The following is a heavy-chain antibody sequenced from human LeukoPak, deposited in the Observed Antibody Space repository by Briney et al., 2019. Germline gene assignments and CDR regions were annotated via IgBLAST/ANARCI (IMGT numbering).Heavy chain of an antibody. CDR2: MYYSRST. CDR3: ARHDGRIIRGVYHTCHFDY. D-gene: IGHD3-10*01. V-gene: IGHV4-39*01. CDR1: VASISGSGYY. Sequence: PSETLSLTCTVSVASISGSGYYWGWIRQPPGKGLEWIGSMYYSRSTFINPSLKSRVIISVDTSKNQLSLNLKSVTATDTAVYYCARHDGRIIRGVYHTCHFDYWGQGILVTVSA. J-gene: IGHJ4*02.